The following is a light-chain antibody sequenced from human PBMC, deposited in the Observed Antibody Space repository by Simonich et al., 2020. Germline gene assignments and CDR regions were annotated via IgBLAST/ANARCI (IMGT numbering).Light chain of an antibody. Sequence: QSVLTQPPSASGTPGQSVPISCSGSSSNIGSNYVYWYQQLPGTAPKLLIYRNNQRPSGGPDRFSGSKSGTSASLAISGLRSEDEADYYCAAWDDSLSGRVFGGGTKLTVL. CDR1: SSNIGSNY. CDR2: RNN. V-gene: IGLV1-47*01. CDR3: AAWDDSLSGRV. J-gene: IGLJ3*02.